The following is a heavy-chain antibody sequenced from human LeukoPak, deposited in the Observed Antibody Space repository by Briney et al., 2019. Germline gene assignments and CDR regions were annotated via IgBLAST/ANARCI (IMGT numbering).Heavy chain of an antibody. Sequence: KPSETLSLTCTVSGGSISSYYWSWIRQPPGKGLEWIGYIYYSGSTNYNPSLKSRVTISVDTSKYQFSLKLSSVTAADTAVYYCARETRSSWSSNFDYWGQGTLVTVSS. CDR2: IYYSGST. V-gene: IGHV4-59*01. D-gene: IGHD6-13*01. J-gene: IGHJ4*02. CDR1: GGSISSYY. CDR3: ARETRSSWSSNFDY.